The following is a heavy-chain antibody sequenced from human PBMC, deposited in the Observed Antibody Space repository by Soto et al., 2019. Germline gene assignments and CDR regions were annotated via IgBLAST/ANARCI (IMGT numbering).Heavy chain of an antibody. Sequence: GSLRLSCAASGFTFSSYAMHWVRQAPGKGLEWVAVISYDGSNKYYADSVKGRFTISRDNSKNTLYLQMNSLRAEDTAVYYCARPPRGVLLWFGELIHWGQGTLVTVSS. D-gene: IGHD3-10*01. J-gene: IGHJ4*02. CDR1: GFTFSSYA. V-gene: IGHV3-30-3*01. CDR3: ARPPRGVLLWFGELIH. CDR2: ISYDGSNK.